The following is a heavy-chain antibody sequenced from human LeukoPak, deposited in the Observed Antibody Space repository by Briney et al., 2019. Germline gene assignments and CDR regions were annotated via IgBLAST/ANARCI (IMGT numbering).Heavy chain of an antibody. CDR1: GFTFGDYA. Sequence: GGSLRLSCTASGFTFGDYAMSWVRQAPGKGLEWVGFIGGKAYGGATEYAASVKGRFTISRDDSKSITYLQMHSLKIEDTAVYYCTRVTLDYWGQGTRVTVSS. V-gene: IGHV3-49*04. CDR2: IGGKAYGGAT. J-gene: IGHJ4*02. CDR3: TRVTLDY.